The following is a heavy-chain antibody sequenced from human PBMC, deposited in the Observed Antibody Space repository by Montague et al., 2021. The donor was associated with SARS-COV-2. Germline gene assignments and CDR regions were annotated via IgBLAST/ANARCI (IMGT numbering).Heavy chain of an antibody. CDR1: GFAFSRYW. J-gene: IGHJ4*02. V-gene: IGHV3-7*01. CDR3: ARTGYFASGNYV. CDR2: IKEDGSEK. Sequence: SLRLSCAASGFAFSRYWMTWVRQAPGKGLEWVANIKEDGSEKYYVDSVKGRFTISRDNAKSPLSLQMNSLRAEDTAVYYCARTGYFASGNYVWGQGTLVTVSS. D-gene: IGHD3-10*01.